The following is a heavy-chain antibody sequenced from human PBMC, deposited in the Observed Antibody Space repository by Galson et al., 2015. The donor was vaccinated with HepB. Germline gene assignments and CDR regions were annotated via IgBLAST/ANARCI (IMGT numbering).Heavy chain of an antibody. Sequence: LRLSCAASGFTFSRYGMHWVRQAPGKGLEWVAVIWYDGSNKYYADSVKGRFTISRDNSQNTLFLQMNSLRAKDTAVYYCAREFTPGGPFDYWGQGTLVTVSS. J-gene: IGHJ4*02. CDR2: IWYDGSNK. CDR3: AREFTPGGPFDY. D-gene: IGHD3-10*01. CDR1: GFTFSRYG. V-gene: IGHV3-33*01.